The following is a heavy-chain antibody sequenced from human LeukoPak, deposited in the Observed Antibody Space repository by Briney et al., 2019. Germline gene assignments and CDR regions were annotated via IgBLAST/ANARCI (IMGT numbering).Heavy chain of an antibody. V-gene: IGHV1-2*02. Sequence: GTSVKVSCKASGFTFADYYMHWVRQAPGQGLEWMGWINPDNGGTNYAQKFQGRVTVTRDTSINTAYMELSSLRSDDTAVYYCTAPGAPYGDYDVDYWGQGTLVTVSS. D-gene: IGHD4-17*01. J-gene: IGHJ4*02. CDR1: GFTFADYY. CDR2: INPDNGGT. CDR3: TAPGAPYGDYDVDY.